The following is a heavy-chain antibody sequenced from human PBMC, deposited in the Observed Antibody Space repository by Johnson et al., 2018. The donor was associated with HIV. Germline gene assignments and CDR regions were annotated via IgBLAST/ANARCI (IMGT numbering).Heavy chain of an antibody. CDR3: ASDQATVWFRASWAACNI. V-gene: IGHV3-11*04. D-gene: IGHD3-10*01. CDR2: ISSSRSNI. CDR1: GFTFSDYY. J-gene: IGHJ3*02. Sequence: QVQLVESGGGLVKPGGSLRLSCAASGFTFSDYYMSWIRQAPGKGLEWVSYISSSRSNIYYADSVKGRFTISRDNAKKSVYLQMNSLGADDTAMYYCASDQATVWFRASWAACNIWGQGKMVTVSS.